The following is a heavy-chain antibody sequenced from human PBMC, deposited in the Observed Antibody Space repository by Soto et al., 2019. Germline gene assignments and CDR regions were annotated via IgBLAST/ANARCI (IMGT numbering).Heavy chain of an antibody. Sequence: EVQLLESGGGLVQPGGSLRLSCAASGFTFSSYAMSWVRQAPGKGLEWVSAISGNGGSTYYADSVKGRFTISRDNSKNTLYLQMNSPRAEDTAVYYCAKDEVKYQLLHGLGYWGQGTLVTVSS. CDR3: AKDEVKYQLLHGLGY. CDR1: GFTFSSYA. V-gene: IGHV3-23*01. J-gene: IGHJ4*02. CDR2: ISGNGGST. D-gene: IGHD2-2*01.